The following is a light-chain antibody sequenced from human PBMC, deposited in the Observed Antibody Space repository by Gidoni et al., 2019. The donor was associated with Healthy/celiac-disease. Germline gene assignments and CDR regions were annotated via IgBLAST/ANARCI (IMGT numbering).Light chain of an antibody. CDR2: AAS. J-gene: IGKJ4*01. CDR3: QQSYSTLLLT. V-gene: IGKV1-39*01. Sequence: DIQMTQSPSSLSASVGDRVTITCRASQSISSYLNWYQQKPGKAPKLLIYAASSLQSGVPSRFRGSGSGTDFTLTISSLQPEDFATYYCQQSYSTLLLTFGGGTKVEFK. CDR1: QSISSY.